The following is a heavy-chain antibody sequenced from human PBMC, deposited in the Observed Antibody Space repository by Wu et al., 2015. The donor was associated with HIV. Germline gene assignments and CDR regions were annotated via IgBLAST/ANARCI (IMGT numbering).Heavy chain of an antibody. CDR1: GGTFSSYA. CDR2: IIPIFGTA. V-gene: IGHV1-69*13. J-gene: IGHJ4*02. Sequence: QVQLVQSGAEVKKPGSSVKVSCKASGGTFSSYAISWVRQAPGQGLEWMGRIIPIFGTANYAQKFQGRVTITADESTSTAYMELSSLRSEDTAVYYCASSHKTLGYCSSTSCYAMDYWGQGTLVTVSS. D-gene: IGHD2-2*01. CDR3: ASSHKTLGYCSSTSCYAMDY.